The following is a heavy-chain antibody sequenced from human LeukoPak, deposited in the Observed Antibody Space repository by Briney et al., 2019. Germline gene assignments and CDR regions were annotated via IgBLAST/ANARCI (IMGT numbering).Heavy chain of an antibody. Sequence: PGGSLRLSCADSGFTFDRYWMHWVRQPPGKGLSWVSHITTDRSGTSYADSVKGRFTISRDNAKNSLYLQLNSLRAEDTAVYYCARVKESPPAYYYDSSRPAGMDVWGQGTTVTVSS. CDR2: ITTDRSGT. J-gene: IGHJ6*02. D-gene: IGHD3-22*01. CDR1: GFTFDRYW. V-gene: IGHV3-74*01. CDR3: ARVKESPPAYYYDSSRPAGMDV.